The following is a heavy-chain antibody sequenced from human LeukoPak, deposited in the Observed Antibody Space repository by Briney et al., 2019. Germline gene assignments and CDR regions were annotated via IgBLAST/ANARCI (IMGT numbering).Heavy chain of an antibody. CDR3: VKDRTGTYTLDY. Sequence: GGSLRLSCAATGFTFSNYAIHWGRQAPGKGLEWVAFISDDGSRQHYADSAKGRFTISRDNSKNTLNLQMNSLRAEDTAVYYCVKDRTGTYTLDYWGQGTLVTVS. D-gene: IGHD3-10*01. V-gene: IGHV3-30-3*01. CDR2: ISDDGSRQ. CDR1: GFTFSNYA. J-gene: IGHJ4*02.